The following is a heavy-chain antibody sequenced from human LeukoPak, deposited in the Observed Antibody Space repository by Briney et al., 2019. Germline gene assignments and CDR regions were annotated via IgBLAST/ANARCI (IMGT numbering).Heavy chain of an antibody. J-gene: IGHJ5*02. CDR2: IYYSGST. CDR3: ARQSMVRGVIGGGWFDP. CDR1: GGSISNSNYY. Sequence: PSETLSLTCSVSGGSISNSNYYWGWIRQPPGKGLEWIGSIYYSGSTHYNPSLKSRVTISVDTSKNQFSLKLSSVTAADTAVYYCARQSMVRGVIGGGWFDPWGQGTLVTVSS. V-gene: IGHV4-39*01. D-gene: IGHD3-10*01.